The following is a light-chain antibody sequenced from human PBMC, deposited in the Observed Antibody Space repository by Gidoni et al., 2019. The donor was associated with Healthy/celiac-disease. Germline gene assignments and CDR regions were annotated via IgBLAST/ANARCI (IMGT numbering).Light chain of an antibody. J-gene: IGKJ2*01. V-gene: IGKV1-33*01. CDR1: QDISNY. CDR3: QQYDNLPYT. Sequence: DHPMTPSPSSLSASVGDRVTITCQASQDISNYVNWYQQKPGKAPKLLCYDASNLETGVPSRFSGSGSGTDFTLTISSVQPEDIATYYCQQYDNLPYTFGHGTKLEIK. CDR2: DAS.